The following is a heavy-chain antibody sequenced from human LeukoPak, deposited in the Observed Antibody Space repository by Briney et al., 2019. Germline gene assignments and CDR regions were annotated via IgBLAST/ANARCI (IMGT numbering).Heavy chain of an antibody. CDR3: AELGITMIGGV. Sequence: QTGGSLRLSCAASGFSFSTYEFHWVRHAPGKGLEWVSYISASGQTIYYADSVRGRFTISRDNAKNSLYLQMNSLRAEDTAVYYCAELGITMIGGVWGKGTTVTISS. CDR1: GFSFSTYE. D-gene: IGHD3-10*02. V-gene: IGHV3-48*03. CDR2: ISASGQTI. J-gene: IGHJ6*04.